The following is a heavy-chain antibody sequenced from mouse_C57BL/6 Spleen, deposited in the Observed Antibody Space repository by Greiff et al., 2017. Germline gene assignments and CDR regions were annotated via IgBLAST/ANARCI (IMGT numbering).Heavy chain of an antibody. J-gene: IGHJ4*01. D-gene: IGHD2-3*01. Sequence: EVQLVESGGGLVKPGGSLKLSCAASGFTFSDYGMHWVRQAPEKGLEWVAYISSGSSTIYYAYTVKGRFTISRVNAKDTLFLQMSSLRSEDTAMYYCARQDGYYVEYYAMDYWGQGTSVTVSS. V-gene: IGHV5-17*01. CDR3: ARQDGYYVEYYAMDY. CDR1: GFTFSDYG. CDR2: ISSGSSTI.